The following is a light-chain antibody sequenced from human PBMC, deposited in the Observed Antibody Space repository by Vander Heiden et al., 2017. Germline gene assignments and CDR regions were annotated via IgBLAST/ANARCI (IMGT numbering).Light chain of an antibody. CDR3: QQSDRTPPVT. CDR2: AAS. CDR1: QSISNY. Sequence: DIQMTQSPSSLSASVGDRVTITCRASQSISNYLNWYQQKPGRAPKLLIYAASSLQSGVPSRFSGSGSGTDFTLTISSLQPEDFATYYCQQSDRTPPVTFGPGTNVDIK. J-gene: IGKJ3*01. V-gene: IGKV1-39*01.